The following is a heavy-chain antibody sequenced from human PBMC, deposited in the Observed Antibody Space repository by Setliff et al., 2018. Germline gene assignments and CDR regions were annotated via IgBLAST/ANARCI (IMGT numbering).Heavy chain of an antibody. CDR1: GGAFSNYG. CDR3: ARGGVGDDAFDI. D-gene: IGHD3-10*01. CDR2: IIPIFGTT. J-gene: IGHJ3*02. V-gene: IGHV1-69*05. Sequence: SVKVSCKASGGAFSNYGITWVRQAPGQGLEWMGGIIPIFGTTTYAQKFLGRVTITTDESSSTGYMELSSLRSEDTAVYFCARGGVGDDAFDIWGQGTMVTVSS.